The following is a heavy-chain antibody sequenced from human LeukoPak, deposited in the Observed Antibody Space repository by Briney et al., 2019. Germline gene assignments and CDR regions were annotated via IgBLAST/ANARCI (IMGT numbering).Heavy chain of an antibody. Sequence: TGGSLRLSCAASGFSFSRYWMSWVRQAPGKGLEWVANIKQDGSEKNYVESVKGRFTISRDNAKNSLYLQTNSLRAEDTAVYYCARAGQEWFGELGFDQWGQGTLVIVSS. V-gene: IGHV3-7*01. D-gene: IGHD3-10*01. CDR2: IKQDGSEK. CDR3: ARAGQEWFGELGFDQ. J-gene: IGHJ4*02. CDR1: GFSFSRYW.